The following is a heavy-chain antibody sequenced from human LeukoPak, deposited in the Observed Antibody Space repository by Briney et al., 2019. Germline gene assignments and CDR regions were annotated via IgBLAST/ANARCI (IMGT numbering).Heavy chain of an antibody. CDR3: ARDGGGFGELPFDY. D-gene: IGHD3-10*01. CDR2: ISAYNGNT. CDR1: GYTFTSYD. J-gene: IGHJ4*02. V-gene: IGHV1-18*01. Sequence: ASVKVSCKAPGYTFTSYDISWVRQAPGQGLEWMGWISAYNGNTKYAQKLQGRVTMTTDTSTSTAYMELRSLRSDDTAVYYCARDGGGFGELPFDYWGQGTLVTVSS.